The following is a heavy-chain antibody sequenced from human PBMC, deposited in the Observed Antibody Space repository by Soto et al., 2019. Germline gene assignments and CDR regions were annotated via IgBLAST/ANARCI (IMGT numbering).Heavy chain of an antibody. CDR3: ARDYYGSGSDYYYGMDV. J-gene: IGHJ6*02. Sequence: SVKVSCKASGGTFSSYAISWVRQAPGRGLEWMGGIIPIFGTANYAQKFQGRVTITADESTSTAYMELSSLRSEDTAVYYCARDYYGSGSDYYYGMDVWGQGTTVTVSS. D-gene: IGHD3-10*01. CDR1: GGTFSSYA. V-gene: IGHV1-69*13. CDR2: IIPIFGTA.